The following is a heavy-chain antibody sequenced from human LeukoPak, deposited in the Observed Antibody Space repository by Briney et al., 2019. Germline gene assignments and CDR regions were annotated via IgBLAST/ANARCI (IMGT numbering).Heavy chain of an antibody. J-gene: IGHJ3*02. Sequence: PGGSLRLSCAASGFTFSSYWMSWVRQAPGKGLEWVAVISYDGSNKYYADSVKGRFTISRDNSKNTLYLQTNSLRAEDTAVYYCANRPKIVGATLSAFDIWGQGTMVTVSS. CDR3: ANRPKIVGATLSAFDI. D-gene: IGHD1-26*01. V-gene: IGHV3-30*18. CDR2: ISYDGSNK. CDR1: GFTFSSYW.